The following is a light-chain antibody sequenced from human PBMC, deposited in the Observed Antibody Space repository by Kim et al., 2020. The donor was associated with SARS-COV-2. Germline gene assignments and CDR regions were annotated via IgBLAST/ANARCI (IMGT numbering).Light chain of an antibody. V-gene: IGKV1-39*01. CDR3: QHSYSTPHS. Sequence: DIQMTQSPSSLSASVGDRVTITCRASQSISSYLNWYQQKPGKAPKLLIYAASSLQSGVPSRFSVSGSGTDFTLTISSLQPEDFATYYCQHSYSTPHSFGPGTKVDIK. J-gene: IGKJ3*01. CDR1: QSISSY. CDR2: AAS.